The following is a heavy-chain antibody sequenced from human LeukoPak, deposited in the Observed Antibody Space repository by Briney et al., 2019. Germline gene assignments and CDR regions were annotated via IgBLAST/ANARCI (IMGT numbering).Heavy chain of an antibody. CDR2: ISTSGNTI. D-gene: IGHD1-26*01. CDR1: GFTFSSYE. J-gene: IGHJ4*02. CDR3: ARAAPFWIVGGSGDFDY. Sequence: GGSLRLSCAASGFTFSSYEMNWVRQAPGKGLEWVSYISTSGNTIYFADSVKGRCTISRDNAKNSLYLQMNSLRAEDTAVYYCARAAPFWIVGGSGDFDYWGQGTLVTVSS. V-gene: IGHV3-48*03.